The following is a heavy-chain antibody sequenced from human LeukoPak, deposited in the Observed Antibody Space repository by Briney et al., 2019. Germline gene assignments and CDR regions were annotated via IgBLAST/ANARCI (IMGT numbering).Heavy chain of an antibody. CDR2: HSHSGSA. V-gene: IGHV4-39*07. CDR1: GASINSDTYY. Sequence: SETLSLTCTVSGASINSDTYYWGWIRQPPGKGLEWIGTHSHSGSAYYNPSLRSRITISVDTSKNQFSLKLSSVTAADTAVYYCAREYCSGGTCSPNDPFDSWGQGTLVTVSS. CDR3: AREYCSGGTCSPNDPFDS. J-gene: IGHJ5*01. D-gene: IGHD2-15*01.